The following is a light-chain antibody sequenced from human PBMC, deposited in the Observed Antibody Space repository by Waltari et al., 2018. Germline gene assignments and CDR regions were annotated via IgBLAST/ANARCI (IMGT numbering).Light chain of an antibody. CDR1: KLGSRY. V-gene: IGLV3-1*01. CDR2: QDK. CDR3: QTWVNGTVI. Sequence: SYELTQPPSVSVSPGQTATITCSGDKLGSRYTCWYQQRAGQSPIMVIFQDKKRPTGIPERFSGSNSGNTAALTISGAQSMDEADYYCQTWVNGTVIFGGGTKVTVL. J-gene: IGLJ2*01.